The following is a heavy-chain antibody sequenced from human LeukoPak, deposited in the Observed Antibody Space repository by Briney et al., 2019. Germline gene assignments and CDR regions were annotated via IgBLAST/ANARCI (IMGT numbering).Heavy chain of an antibody. CDR2: IYPGDSDT. D-gene: IGHD3-10*01. CDR3: ARLANFGSGSYSPNWFDP. CDR1: GYSFTSYW. Sequence: GESLKISCKGSGYSFTSYWIGWVRQMPGKGLEWMGIIYPGDSDTRYSPSFQGQVTISADKSISTAYLQWSSLKASDTAMYYCARLANFGSGSYSPNWFDPWGQGTLVTVSS. J-gene: IGHJ5*02. V-gene: IGHV5-51*01.